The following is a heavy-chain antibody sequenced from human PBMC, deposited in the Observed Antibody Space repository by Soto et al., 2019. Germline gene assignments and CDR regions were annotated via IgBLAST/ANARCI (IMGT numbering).Heavy chain of an antibody. V-gene: IGHV4-39*01. Sequence: APLPRTCTSSGVSLRNPYYLWGGVRQPPGKGLEWIAAVYSHGDKYSNPSLNSRVSISVDTSANRFSLTLTSLTAADTAVYYCARLGGFSAGTFDYWGQGTLVPVSS. J-gene: IGHJ4*02. CDR2: VYSHGDK. D-gene: IGHD3-10*01. CDR1: GVSLRNPYYL. CDR3: ARLGGFSAGTFDY.